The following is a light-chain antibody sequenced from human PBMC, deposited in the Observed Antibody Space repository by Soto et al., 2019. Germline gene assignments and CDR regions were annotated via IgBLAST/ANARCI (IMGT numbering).Light chain of an antibody. Sequence: EIVLTQSPGTLSLSPGERATLSCRASQSVSSNYLTWYQQKPGQAPRLLIHGTSNRATGIPDRFSCSGSGTDFTLTISRLEPEDFTVYYCQQYGTSPGYTFGQGTELEIK. J-gene: IGKJ2*01. V-gene: IGKV3-20*01. CDR2: GTS. CDR3: QQYGTSPGYT. CDR1: QSVSSNY.